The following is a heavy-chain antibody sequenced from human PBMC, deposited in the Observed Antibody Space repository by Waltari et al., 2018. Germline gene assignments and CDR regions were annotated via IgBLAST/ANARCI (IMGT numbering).Heavy chain of an antibody. CDR1: RASISSYY. CDR2: IYYSGST. Sequence: QVQLQESGPGLVKPSEPLSLTCTVSRASISSYYWSWIRQPPGKGLEWIGYIYYSGSTNYNPSLKSRVTISVDTSKNQFSLKLSSVTAADTAVYYCARAIPWFDPWGQGTLVTVSS. CDR3: ARAIPWFDP. J-gene: IGHJ5*02. D-gene: IGHD2-2*02. V-gene: IGHV4-59*08.